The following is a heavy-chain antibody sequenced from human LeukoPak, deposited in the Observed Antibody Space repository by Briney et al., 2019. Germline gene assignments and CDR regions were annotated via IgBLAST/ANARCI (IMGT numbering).Heavy chain of an antibody. CDR2: IWYDGSNK. CDR3: ATDLGSGRRNDAFDI. D-gene: IGHD3-10*01. V-gene: IGHV3-33*01. J-gene: IGHJ3*02. Sequence: GRSLRLSCAASGFTFSSYGMHWVRQAPGKGLEWVAVIWYDGSNKYYADSVKGRFTISRDNSKNTLYLQMNSLRAEDTAVYSCATDLGSGRRNDAFDIWGQGTMVTVSS. CDR1: GFTFSSYG.